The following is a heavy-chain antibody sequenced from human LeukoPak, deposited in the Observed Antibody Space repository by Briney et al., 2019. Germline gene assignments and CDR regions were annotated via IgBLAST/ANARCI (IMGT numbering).Heavy chain of an antibody. CDR1: GGSLSGYY. CDR3: ARGLGKRFDP. CDR2: INHSGST. J-gene: IGHJ5*02. D-gene: IGHD1-26*01. V-gene: IGHV4-34*01. Sequence: KPSETLSLTCAVYGGSLSGYYWSWIRPPPGKGLEWIGEINHSGSTNYNPSLKSRVTISVDTSKNQFSLKLSSVTAADTAVYYCARGLGKRFDPWGQGTLVTVSS.